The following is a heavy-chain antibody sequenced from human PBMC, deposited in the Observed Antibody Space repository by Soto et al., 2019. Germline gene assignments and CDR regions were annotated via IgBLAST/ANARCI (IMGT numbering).Heavy chain of an antibody. J-gene: IGHJ6*02. CDR3: ARLGLEPPGEWGMDV. CDR2: IYYSGST. CDR1: GGSISSGGYY. V-gene: IGHV4-31*03. Sequence: QVQLQESGPGLVKPSQTLSLTCTVSGGSISSGGYYWSWIRQHPGKGLEWIGYIYYSGSTYYNPSLKSRVTISVDTTKNQFSLKLSSVTAADTAVYYCARLGLEPPGEWGMDVWGQGTTVTVSS. D-gene: IGHD3-10*01.